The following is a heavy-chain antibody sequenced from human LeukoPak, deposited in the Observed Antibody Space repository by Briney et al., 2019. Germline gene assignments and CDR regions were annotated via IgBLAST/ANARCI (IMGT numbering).Heavy chain of an antibody. J-gene: IGHJ4*02. V-gene: IGHV3-30-3*01. CDR3: ASVGLITMIVVVITWLLNY. CDR2: ISYDGSNK. D-gene: IGHD3-22*01. CDR1: GFTFRSYA. Sequence: GGSLRLSCAASGFTFRSYAMHWVRQAPGKGLEWVAVISYDGSNKYYADSVKGRFTISRDNSKNTLYLQMDSLRAEDTAVYYCASVGLITMIVVVITWLLNYWGQGTLVTASS.